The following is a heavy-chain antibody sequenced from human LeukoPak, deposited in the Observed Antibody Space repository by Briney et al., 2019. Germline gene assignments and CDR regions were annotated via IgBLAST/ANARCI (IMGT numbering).Heavy chain of an antibody. J-gene: IGHJ5*02. D-gene: IGHD6-13*01. Sequence: SSETLPLTCTVSGGSISSSSYYWGWIRQPPGKGLEWIGSIYYSGSTYYNPSLKSRVTISVDTSKNQFSLKLSSVTAADTAVYYCARDPRSYSSSPGRFDPWGQGTLVTVSS. V-gene: IGHV4-39*07. CDR2: IYYSGST. CDR3: ARDPRSYSSSPGRFDP. CDR1: GGSISSSSYY.